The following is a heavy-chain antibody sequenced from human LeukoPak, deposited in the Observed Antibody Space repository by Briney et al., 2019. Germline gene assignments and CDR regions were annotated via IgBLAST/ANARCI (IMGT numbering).Heavy chain of an antibody. CDR3: ARDNKKYYYDSSGYYP. D-gene: IGHD3-22*01. J-gene: IGHJ4*02. Sequence: GGSLRLSCAASGFTFSSYSMNWVRQPPGKGLGWVSSISSSSSYIYYADSVKGRFTISRDNAKNSLYLQMNSLRAEDTAVYYCARDNKKYYYDSSGYYPWGQGTLVTVSS. CDR1: GFTFSSYS. V-gene: IGHV3-21*01. CDR2: ISSSSSYI.